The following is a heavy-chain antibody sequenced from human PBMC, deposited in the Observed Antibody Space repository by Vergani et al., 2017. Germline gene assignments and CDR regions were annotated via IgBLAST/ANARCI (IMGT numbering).Heavy chain of an antibody. CDR1: GDTFSSFA. J-gene: IGHJ6*03. D-gene: IGHD5-12*01. V-gene: IGHV1-69*01. CDR2: IIPIFRTS. Sequence: QVQLVQSGAELKRPGSSVKVSCKASGDTFSSFAFSWVRQAPGQGLEWIGGIIPIFRTSNYAQKFQGRVTLTADESTSTAYMELSMLTSEDTAVYFCARDPTNSGYDFEGELGGPQDYHYYYMDVWGKGTTVTVSS. CDR3: ARDPTNSGYDFEGELGGPQDYHYYYMDV.